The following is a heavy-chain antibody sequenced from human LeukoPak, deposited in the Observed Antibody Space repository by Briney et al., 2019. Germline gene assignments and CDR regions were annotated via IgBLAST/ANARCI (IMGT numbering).Heavy chain of an antibody. Sequence: GGSLRLSCEASGFTFSNVWMNWVRQAPGKGLEWVGRIKSKTDGGTTEYAAPVRGRFTISRDDSRNTLHLQMNSLKTEDTAVYYCTTLQMYYYDSSGYYFFDYWGQGTLVTVSS. D-gene: IGHD3-22*01. CDR3: TTLQMYYYDSSGYYFFDY. CDR2: IKSKTDGGTT. V-gene: IGHV3-15*01. CDR1: GFTFSNVW. J-gene: IGHJ4*02.